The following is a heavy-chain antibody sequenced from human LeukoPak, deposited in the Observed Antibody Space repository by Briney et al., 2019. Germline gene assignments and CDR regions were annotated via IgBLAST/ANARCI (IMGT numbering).Heavy chain of an antibody. CDR1: GGTFGSYA. V-gene: IGHV1-69*13. J-gene: IGHJ4*02. CDR3: ATSSAVADPYYFDY. Sequence: SVKVSCKASGGTFGSYAISWVRQAPGQGREWMGGIIPIFGTSNYAQKFQGRVTITADESTSTAYMELSSLGSEDTAVYYCATSSAVADPYYFDYWGQGTLVTVSS. D-gene: IGHD6-19*01. CDR2: IIPIFGTS.